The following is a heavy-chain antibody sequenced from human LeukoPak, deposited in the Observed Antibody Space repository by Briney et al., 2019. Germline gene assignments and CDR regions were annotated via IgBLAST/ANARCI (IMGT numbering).Heavy chain of an antibody. J-gene: IGHJ4*02. CDR1: GFTFSSYG. V-gene: IGHV3-33*01. CDR2: IWYDGSNK. Sequence: GGSLRLSCAASGFTFSSYGMHWVRQAPGKGLEWVAVIWYDGSNKYYADSVKGRFTISRDNSKNTLYLQMNSLRAEDTAVYYCARDATGDYAYFDYWGQGTLVTVSS. CDR3: ARDATGDYAYFDY. D-gene: IGHD4-17*01.